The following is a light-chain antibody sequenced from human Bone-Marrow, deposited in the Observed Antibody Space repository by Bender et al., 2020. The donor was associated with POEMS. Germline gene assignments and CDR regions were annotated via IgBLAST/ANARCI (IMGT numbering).Light chain of an antibody. V-gene: IGLV2-23*02. CDR1: SSDIGNYNL. J-gene: IGLJ1*01. CDR2: EVY. Sequence: QSALTQPASVSGSPGQSITISCTGTSSDIGNYNLVSWYQQHQGEAPKLIIYEVYKRPSGVFNRFSGSKSGNTASLTVSGLQAEDEADYYCCSYAGSGTFVFGTGTKVTVL. CDR3: CSYAGSGTFV.